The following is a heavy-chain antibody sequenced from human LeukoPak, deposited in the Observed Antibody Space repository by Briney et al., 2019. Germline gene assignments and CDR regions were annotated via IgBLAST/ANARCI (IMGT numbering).Heavy chain of an antibody. CDR1: GYSFTTYW. D-gene: IGHD6-25*01. Sequence: GDSLKISCKASGYSFTTYWIGWVRQVPGKGLEWMGNIYPDDSDSRYSPSFQGQVTISADRSINTAYLQWSSLKASDTAIYYCARSGSSSGRYEDYWGQGTLVTVSS. J-gene: IGHJ4*02. CDR3: ARSGSSSGRYEDY. CDR2: IYPDDSDS. V-gene: IGHV5-51*01.